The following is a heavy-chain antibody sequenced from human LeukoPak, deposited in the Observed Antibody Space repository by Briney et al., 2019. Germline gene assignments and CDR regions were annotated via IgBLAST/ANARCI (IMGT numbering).Heavy chain of an antibody. Sequence: GGSLRLSCAASGFTFSSYAMHWVRQAPGKGLEWVAVISYDGSNKYYANSVKGRFTISRDNSKNTLYLQMYSLRAEDTAVYYCARDLHYYDSSGYYPDYWGQGTLVTVSS. J-gene: IGHJ4*02. V-gene: IGHV3-30*04. CDR3: ARDLHYYDSSGYYPDY. CDR1: GFTFSSYA. CDR2: ISYDGSNK. D-gene: IGHD3-22*01.